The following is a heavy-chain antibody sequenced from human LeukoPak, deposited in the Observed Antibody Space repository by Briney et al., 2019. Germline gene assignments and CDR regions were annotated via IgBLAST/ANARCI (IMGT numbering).Heavy chain of an antibody. CDR3: ARDRGDTAMAHPFDY. Sequence: GGSLRLSCAASGFTFSSYGMHWVRQAPGKGLEWVAVIWYDGSNKYYADSVKGRFTISRDNSKNTLYLQMNSLRAEDTAVYYCARDRGDTAMAHPFDYWGQGTLVAVSS. CDR2: IWYDGSNK. V-gene: IGHV3-33*01. CDR1: GFTFSSYG. J-gene: IGHJ4*02. D-gene: IGHD5-18*01.